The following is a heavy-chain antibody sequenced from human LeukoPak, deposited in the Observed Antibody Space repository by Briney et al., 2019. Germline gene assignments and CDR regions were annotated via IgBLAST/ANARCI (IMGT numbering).Heavy chain of an antibody. CDR3: ARHLKGYCSNGVCSDAFDI. V-gene: IGHV4-59*08. CDR1: GGSISSYY. D-gene: IGHD2-8*01. CDR2: ISSSGSA. J-gene: IGHJ3*02. Sequence: SETLSLTCTVSGGSISSYYWSWIRQPPGKGLEWTGYISSSGSANYNPSLKSRVSISVDTSKNQFSLKLNSVTAADTAVYYCARHLKGYCSNGVCSDAFDIWGQGTMVTVSS.